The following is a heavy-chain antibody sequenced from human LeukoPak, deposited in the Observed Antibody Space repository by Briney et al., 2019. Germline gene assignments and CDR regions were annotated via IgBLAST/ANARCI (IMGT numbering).Heavy chain of an antibody. V-gene: IGHV4-59*01. CDR3: ARGYYDFWSGYSYGMDV. CDR2: IFHGGST. J-gene: IGHJ6*02. D-gene: IGHD3-3*01. CDR1: GGSFDSAH. Sequence: SETLSLTCAVSGGSFDSAHWSWIRQPPGKGLEWIGCIFHGGSTNYNPSLSSRVTISVDTSKNQFSLKLTSVTAADTAVYYCARGYYDFWSGYSYGMDVRGQGTTVTVSS.